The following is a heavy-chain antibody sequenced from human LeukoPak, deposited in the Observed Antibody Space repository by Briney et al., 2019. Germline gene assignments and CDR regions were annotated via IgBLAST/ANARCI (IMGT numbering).Heavy chain of an antibody. D-gene: IGHD2-15*01. V-gene: IGHV3-11*04. CDR1: GFTFSDYY. CDR3: ARGVEGYYYYYYMDV. Sequence: GGSLRLSCAASGFTFSDYYMSWICQAPGKGLEWVSYISSSGSTIYYADSVKGRLTISRDNAKNSLYLQMNSLRAEDTAVYYCARGVEGYYYYYYMDVWGKGTTVTVSS. CDR2: ISSSGSTI. J-gene: IGHJ6*03.